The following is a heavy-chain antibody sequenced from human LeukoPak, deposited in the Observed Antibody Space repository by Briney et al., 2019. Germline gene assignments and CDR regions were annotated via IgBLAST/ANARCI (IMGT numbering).Heavy chain of an antibody. V-gene: IGHV3-72*01. CDR2: TRNKANGYTT. Sequence: GGSLRLSCAASGFTFSDHYMDWVRQAPGKGLEWVGRTRNKANGYTTEYAESVKGRFTISRDDSGNSLYLQIDSLKTEDTAVYYCARNKGYGSSWTPFNSWGQGTLVTVSS. CDR1: GFTFSDHY. CDR3: ARNKGYGSSWTPFNS. J-gene: IGHJ4*02. D-gene: IGHD6-13*01.